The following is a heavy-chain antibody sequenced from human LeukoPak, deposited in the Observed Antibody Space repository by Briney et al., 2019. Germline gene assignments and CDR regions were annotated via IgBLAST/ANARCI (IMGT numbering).Heavy chain of an antibody. D-gene: IGHD2-8*01. CDR2: INSDGSST. CDR1: GFTFSSYW. J-gene: IGHJ4*02. V-gene: IGHV3-74*01. CDR3: ARGHQVYCTNGVCYSGLFYN. Sequence: GGSLRLSCVASGFTFSSYWMHWVRQAPGKGLVWVSRINSDGSSTSYADSVKGRFTISRDNAKNTLYLQMNSLRAEDTAVYYCARGHQVYCTNGVCYSGLFYNWGQGTLVTVSS.